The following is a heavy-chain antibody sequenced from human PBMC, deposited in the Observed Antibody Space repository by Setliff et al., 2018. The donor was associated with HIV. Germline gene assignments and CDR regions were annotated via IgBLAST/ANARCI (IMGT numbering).Heavy chain of an antibody. Sequence: KTSETLSLTCTVSGDSISTYCWIWIRQPTGKGLEWIGNIYTSGSTYYNPSLKSRVTISIDTSKNQFSLQLTSVTAADTAVYYCVNPSGAMGDFDSWGQGTLVTVSS. CDR3: VNPSGAMGDFDS. D-gene: IGHD3-16*01. CDR1: GDSISTYC. J-gene: IGHJ4*02. V-gene: IGHV4-4*08. CDR2: IYTSGST.